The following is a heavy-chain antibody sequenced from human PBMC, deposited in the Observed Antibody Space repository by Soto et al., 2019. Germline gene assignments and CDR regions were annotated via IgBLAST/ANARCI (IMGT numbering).Heavy chain of an antibody. V-gene: IGHV1-69*13. D-gene: IGHD3-3*01. Sequence: SVKVSCKASGGTFSSYAISWVRQAPGQGLEWMGGIIPILGTANYAQKFQGRVTITADESTSTAYMELSSLRSEDTAVYYCARDPNLRYYDFWSGRVHWFDPWGQGTLVTVSS. CDR3: ARDPNLRYYDFWSGRVHWFDP. J-gene: IGHJ5*02. CDR2: IIPILGTA. CDR1: GGTFSSYA.